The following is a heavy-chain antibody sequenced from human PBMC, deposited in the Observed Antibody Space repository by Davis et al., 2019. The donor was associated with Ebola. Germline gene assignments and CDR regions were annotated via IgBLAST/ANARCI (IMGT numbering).Heavy chain of an antibody. V-gene: IGHV4-59*04. Sequence: GSLRLSCTVSGGSVSSFYWSWIRQHPGKGLEWNGHIYYSGSSDYNPSLKSRVTMSADTSNNQFSLKLSSVTAADTAVYYCARANYDFWSGYGWFDPWGQGTLVTVSS. D-gene: IGHD3-3*01. CDR1: GGSVSSFY. CDR3: ARANYDFWSGYGWFDP. CDR2: IYYSGSS. J-gene: IGHJ5*02.